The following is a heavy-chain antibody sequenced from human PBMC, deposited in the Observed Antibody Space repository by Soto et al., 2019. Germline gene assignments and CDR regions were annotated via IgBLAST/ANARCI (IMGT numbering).Heavy chain of an antibody. CDR2: VYYSGIT. Sequence: QVQLQESGPGLVRPSQTLSLTCTVSGGSISSGDYYWSWIRQHPGRGLEWIGYVYYSGITFYNPSLKSRLTISVDTSKNQFYLRLGSVTAADTAVYYCAREMFSRTGYPGDWGQGTLVTVSS. CDR3: AREMFSRTGYPGD. V-gene: IGHV4-31*03. D-gene: IGHD1-1*01. CDR1: GGSISSGDYY. J-gene: IGHJ4*02.